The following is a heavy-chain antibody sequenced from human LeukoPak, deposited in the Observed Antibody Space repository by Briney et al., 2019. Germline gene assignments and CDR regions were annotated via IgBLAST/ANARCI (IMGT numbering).Heavy chain of an antibody. V-gene: IGHV1-69*05. CDR2: IIPIFGTA. D-gene: IGHD3-16*01. CDR3: ARDAEVMWGYYYYYYMDV. Sequence: EASVKVSCKASGGTFSSYAISWVRQAPGQGLEWMGRIIPIFGTANYAQKFQGRVTITTGESTSTAYMEMSSLRSEDTAVYYCARDAEVMWGYYYYYYMDVWGKGTTVTVSS. J-gene: IGHJ6*03. CDR1: GGTFSSYA.